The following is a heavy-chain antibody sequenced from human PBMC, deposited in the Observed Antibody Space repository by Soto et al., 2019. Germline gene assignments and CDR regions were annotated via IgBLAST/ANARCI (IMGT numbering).Heavy chain of an antibody. Sequence: ESGGGLVQPGGSLRLPCAASGFTFSTYWMTWVRQPPGKGLEWVASINQDGSERYYVDSVRGRFTISRDNAKNSLYLQMNSLRAEDTAVYYCVCGGNFFVYRGQGTLVTVSP. V-gene: IGHV3-7*01. CDR1: GFTFSTYW. CDR2: INQDGSER. D-gene: IGHD3-16*01. CDR3: VCGGNFFVY. J-gene: IGHJ4*02.